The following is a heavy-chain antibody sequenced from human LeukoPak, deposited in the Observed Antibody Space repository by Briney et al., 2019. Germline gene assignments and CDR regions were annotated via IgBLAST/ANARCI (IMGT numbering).Heavy chain of an antibody. D-gene: IGHD6-13*01. CDR1: GGSISSSSYY. CDR2: IYHSGST. Sequence: PSETLSLTCTVSGGSISSSSYYWGWIRQPPGKGLEWIGSIYHSGSTYYNPSLKSRVTISVDTSKNQFSLKLSSVTAADTAVYYCARGDALPYSSRGGLDYWGQGTLVTVSS. V-gene: IGHV4-39*07. CDR3: ARGDALPYSSRGGLDY. J-gene: IGHJ4*02.